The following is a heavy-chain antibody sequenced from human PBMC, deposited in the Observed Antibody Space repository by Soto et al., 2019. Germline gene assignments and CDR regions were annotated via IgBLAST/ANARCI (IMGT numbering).Heavy chain of an antibody. CDR2: IYSGGST. J-gene: IGHJ4*02. Sequence: PGGSLRLSCAASGFTVSSNYMSWVRQAPGKGLEWVSVIYSGGSTYYADSVKGRFTISRDNSKNTLYLQMNSLRAEDTAVYYCVKGEYYYDGSRYYPFDYWGQGTLVTVSS. V-gene: IGHV3-66*01. CDR1: GFTVSSNY. CDR3: VKGEYYYDGSRYYPFDY. D-gene: IGHD3-22*01.